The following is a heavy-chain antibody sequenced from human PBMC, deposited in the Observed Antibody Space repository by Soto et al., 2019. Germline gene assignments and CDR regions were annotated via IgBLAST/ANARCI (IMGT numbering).Heavy chain of an antibody. Sequence: PFMPPSRNRPVWYASITRGYNEGKEIREHPGKGLEWIGYIYYSGSTYYNPSLKSRVTISVDTSKNQFSLKLSSVTAADTAVYYCARMSIAARPWFDYWGQGTLVTVSS. J-gene: IGHJ4*02. CDR1: YASITRGYNE. CDR3: ARMSIAARPWFDY. D-gene: IGHD6-6*01. CDR2: IYYSGST. V-gene: IGHV4-31*02.